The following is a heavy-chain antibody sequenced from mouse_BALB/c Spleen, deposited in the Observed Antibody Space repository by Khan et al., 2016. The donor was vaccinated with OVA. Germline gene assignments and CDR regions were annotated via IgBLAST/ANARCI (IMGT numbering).Heavy chain of an antibody. D-gene: IGHD2-4*01. Sequence: EVELVESGGDFVKPGGSLKFSCAASGFTIRSYGMSWVRQTPDQRLEWVATINSGGGYTKYPDSVKGRATISRDTSTNTPYLQMSSLKSEDTAMYYGERQAMISGYAMDYWGQGTPVTVSS. CDR2: INSGGGYT. CDR3: ERQAMISGYAMDY. J-gene: IGHJ4*01. CDR1: GFTIRSYG. V-gene: IGHV5-6*01.